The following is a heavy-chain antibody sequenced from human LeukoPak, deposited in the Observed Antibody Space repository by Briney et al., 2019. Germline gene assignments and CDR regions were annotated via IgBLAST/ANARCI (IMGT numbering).Heavy chain of an antibody. CDR3: AKDMIRPGGWGQDGMDV. J-gene: IGHJ6*02. D-gene: IGHD6-19*01. CDR1: GFTVSGNY. Sequence: GGSLRLSCAGSGFTVSGNYMTWVRQAPGKGLEWVSLLYSGGDTYYADSVKGRFTISRDNSKNSLYLQMNSLRTEDTALYYCAKDMIRPGGWGQDGMDVWGQGTTVTVSS. CDR2: LYSGGDT. V-gene: IGHV3-53*05.